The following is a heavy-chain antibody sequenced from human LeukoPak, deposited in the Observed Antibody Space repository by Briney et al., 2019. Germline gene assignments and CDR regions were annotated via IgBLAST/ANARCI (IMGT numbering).Heavy chain of an antibody. J-gene: IGHJ5*02. CDR3: ARHPDQGSTLHNYNWFDP. CDR1: GGSLSGYY. V-gene: IGHV4-34*01. CDR2: INHSGST. Sequence: PSETLSLTCAVYGGSLSGYYWSWIRQPPGKGLEWIGEINHSGSTNYNPSLKSRVTILVDTSKNQFSLKLSSVTAADTAVYYCARHPDQGSTLHNYNWFDPWGQGTLVTVSS. D-gene: IGHD3-10*01.